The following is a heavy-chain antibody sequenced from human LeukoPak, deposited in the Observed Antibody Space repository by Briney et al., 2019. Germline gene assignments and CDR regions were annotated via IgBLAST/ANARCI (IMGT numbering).Heavy chain of an antibody. D-gene: IGHD2-2*01. CDR1: GFTFSSYW. CDR2: IKQDGSEK. Sequence: GGSLRLSCAASGFTFSSYWMSWVRQAPGKGLEWVANIKQDGSEKYYVDSVKGRLTISRDNAKNSLYLQMNSLRAEDTAVYYCARERLLGYCSRTSCYQSSYYYYMDVWGKGTTVTVSS. J-gene: IGHJ6*03. CDR3: ARERLLGYCSRTSCYQSSYYYYMDV. V-gene: IGHV3-7*01.